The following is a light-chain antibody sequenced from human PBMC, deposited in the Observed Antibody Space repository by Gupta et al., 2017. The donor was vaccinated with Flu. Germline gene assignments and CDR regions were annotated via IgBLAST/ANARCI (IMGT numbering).Light chain of an antibody. J-gene: IGKJ1*01. V-gene: IGKV1-5*03. CDR2: KAS. CDR1: HSVSSW. Sequence: DIQMTQSPSNLSASVGDRVTITCRASHSVSSWLAWYQQKPGKAPKLLIFKASSLESGVPARFSGSGSGTEFTLTISSLQPDDFATYYCQQYNSYSQTFGQGTRVEIK. CDR3: QQYNSYSQT.